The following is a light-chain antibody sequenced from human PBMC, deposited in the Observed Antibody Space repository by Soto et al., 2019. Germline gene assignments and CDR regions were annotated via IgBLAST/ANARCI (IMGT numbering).Light chain of an antibody. Sequence: DIQMTQSPSSLSASVGDRVTITCRASQNIGTYLNWYQQKAGKAPTVLIYTASTLQSGVPSRFSGSGSGTDFTLTISSLQPEDSATYYCQQSYSSLVYIFGPGTNLEIK. CDR1: QNIGTY. CDR2: TAS. CDR3: QQSYSSLVYI. V-gene: IGKV1-39*01. J-gene: IGKJ2*01.